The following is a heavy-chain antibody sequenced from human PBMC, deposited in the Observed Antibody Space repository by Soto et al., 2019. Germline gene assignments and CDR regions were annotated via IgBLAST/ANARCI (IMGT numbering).Heavy chain of an antibody. CDR1: GFTFSSYS. CDR3: ARERPNYYDSSGYYYAWYFQH. D-gene: IGHD3-22*01. Sequence: GGSLRLSCAASGFTFSSYSMNWVRQAPGKGLEWVSYISSSSSTIYYADSVKGRFTISRDNAKNSLYLQMNSLRDEDTAVYYCARERPNYYDSSGYYYAWYFQHWGQGTLVTVSS. V-gene: IGHV3-48*02. CDR2: ISSSSSTI. J-gene: IGHJ1*01.